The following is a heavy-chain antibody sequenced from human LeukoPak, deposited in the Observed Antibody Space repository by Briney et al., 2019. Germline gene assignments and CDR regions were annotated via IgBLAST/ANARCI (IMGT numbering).Heavy chain of an antibody. V-gene: IGHV4-59*01. CDR3: ARLFEVVDAFDI. D-gene: IGHD2-21*01. J-gene: IGHJ3*02. CDR2: IYYSGST. CDR1: GGPISSYY. Sequence: SETLSLTCTVSGGPISSYYWSWIRQPPGKGLEWIGYIYYSGSTNYNPSLKSRVTISVDTSKNQFSLKLSSVTAADTAVYYCARLFEVVDAFDIWGQGTMVTVSS.